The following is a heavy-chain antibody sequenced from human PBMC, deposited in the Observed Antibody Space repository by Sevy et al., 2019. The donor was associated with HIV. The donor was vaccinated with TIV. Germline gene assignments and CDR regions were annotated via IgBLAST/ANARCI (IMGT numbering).Heavy chain of an antibody. D-gene: IGHD3-3*01. Sequence: SETLSLTCAVSGYSISSGYHWGWIRQPPGKGLEWIGSIYHNGSTYYNPSLKSRVTISVDTSKNQFSLSRVTKSVDTSKNQFHLKLSSVTAADTAVYYCARGGTLRFLEWLSNWFDPWGQGTLVTVSS. J-gene: IGHJ5*02. CDR2: IYHNGST. V-gene: IGHV4-38-2*01. CDR1: GYSISSGYH. CDR3: LKLSSVTAADTAVYYCARGGTLRFLEWLSNWFDP.